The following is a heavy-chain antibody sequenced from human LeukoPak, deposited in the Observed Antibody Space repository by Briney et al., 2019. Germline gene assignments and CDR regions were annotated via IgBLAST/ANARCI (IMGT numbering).Heavy chain of an antibody. D-gene: IGHD2-2*02. CDR2: MNPNSGNT. CDR1: GYTFTSYD. J-gene: IGHJ5*02. Sequence: GASVKVTCKGSGYTFTSYDINWVRQANGQGLEWMGWMNPNSGNTGYEQKFQGRVSITRNTSKSTAYMELSSLRSEDTAVYYCARGRRGRYCSSTSCYTAIWFDPWGQGTLVTVSS. CDR3: ARGRRGRYCSSTSCYTAIWFDP. V-gene: IGHV1-8*01.